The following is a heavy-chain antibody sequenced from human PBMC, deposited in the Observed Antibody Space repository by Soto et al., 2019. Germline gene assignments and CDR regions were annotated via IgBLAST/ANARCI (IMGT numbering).Heavy chain of an antibody. J-gene: IGHJ4*02. CDR3: ARAGQSTTTLYYFDY. CDR1: RGTFSNYA. D-gene: IGHD1-1*01. Sequence: QVQLVQSGAEVKKPGSSVKVSCKASRGTFSNYAVCWVRQAPGQGLEWMGGIIPIFGTANYAQKFQGRVTITADESTSTAYMELSSLRSEDTAVYYCARAGQSTTTLYYFDYWGQGTLVTVSS. V-gene: IGHV1-69*12. CDR2: IIPIFGTA.